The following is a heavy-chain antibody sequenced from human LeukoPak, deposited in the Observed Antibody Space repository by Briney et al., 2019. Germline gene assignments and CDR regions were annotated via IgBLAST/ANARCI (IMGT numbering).Heavy chain of an antibody. CDR2: IYPGDSDT. Sequence: GGSLRLSCRGSGFIFISYWIAWVRQMPGKGLEWMGIIYPGDSDTRYRPSFQGQVTISADKSITTAYLQWSRLKASDTAMYYCARIGYSYSAKFDYWGQGTLVTVSS. J-gene: IGHJ4*02. CDR1: GFIFISYW. D-gene: IGHD5-18*01. V-gene: IGHV5-51*01. CDR3: ARIGYSYSAKFDY.